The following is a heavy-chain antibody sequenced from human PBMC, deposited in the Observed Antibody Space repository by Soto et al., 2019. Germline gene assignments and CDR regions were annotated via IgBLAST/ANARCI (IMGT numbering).Heavy chain of an antibody. D-gene: IGHD1-26*01. J-gene: IGHJ4*02. CDR3: AHRDSTGRYFRYFDY. CDR2: IRGGVGDT. Sequence: EVQLLESGGDLVQPGGSLRLSCATSGFTFSNYAMSWVRQAPGKGLEWVGSIRGGVGDTYYADFVKGRFTISRDDSKSTLYLQMNSLRADDTAGYYCAHRDSTGRYFRYFDYWGQGTLVTVSS. CDR1: GFTFSNYA. V-gene: IGHV3-23*01.